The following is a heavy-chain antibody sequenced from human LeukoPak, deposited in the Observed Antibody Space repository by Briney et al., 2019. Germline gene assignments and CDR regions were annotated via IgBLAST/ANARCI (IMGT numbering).Heavy chain of an antibody. D-gene: IGHD6-13*01. Sequence: GGSLRLSCAASGFTFSSYWMAWVRRAPGKGLEWVANIKYDVSEIYYVDSVKGRFTISRDNAKNSLYLQMNSLRAEDTAVYYCARDIAAPGLFLDSWGQGTMVTVSS. J-gene: IGHJ3*01. CDR3: ARDIAAPGLFLDS. V-gene: IGHV3-7*01. CDR1: GFTFSSYW. CDR2: IKYDVSEI.